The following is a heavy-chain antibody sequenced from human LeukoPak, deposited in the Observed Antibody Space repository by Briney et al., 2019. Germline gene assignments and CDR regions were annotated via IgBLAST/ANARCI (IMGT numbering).Heavy chain of an antibody. V-gene: IGHV3-23*01. Sequence: HPGGSLTLSCAVSGFSFSDYSMNWVRQAPGEGLEWVSAISGSSTYYEDSVKGRFTISRDNSKNTLYLQMNSLRADDTAVYYCAKDRDGSERYYTNFDYWGQGALVTVSS. CDR2: ISGSST. CDR3: AKDRDGSERYYTNFDY. CDR1: GFSFSDYS. D-gene: IGHD3-10*01. J-gene: IGHJ4*02.